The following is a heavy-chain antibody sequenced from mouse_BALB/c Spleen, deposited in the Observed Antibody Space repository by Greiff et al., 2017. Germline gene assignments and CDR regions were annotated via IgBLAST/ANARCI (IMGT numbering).Heavy chain of an antibody. D-gene: IGHD2-4*01. J-gene: IGHJ3*01. V-gene: IGHV1-54*03. CDR1: GYAFTNYL. Sequence: VQLQESGAELVRPGTSVKVSCKASGYAFTNYLIEWVKQRPGQGLEWIGVINPGSGGTNYNEKFKGKATLTADKSSSTAYMQLSSLTSDDSAVYYFAGRHMFYDYDPFDYWGQGTLVTVSA. CDR3: AGRHMFYDYDPFDY. CDR2: INPGSGGT.